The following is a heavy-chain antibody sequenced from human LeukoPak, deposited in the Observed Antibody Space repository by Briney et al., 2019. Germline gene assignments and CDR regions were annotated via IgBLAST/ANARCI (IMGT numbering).Heavy chain of an antibody. CDR2: ISSSSSTI. CDR3: AKDQWTRTRGDSSSYGIDY. Sequence: PGGSLRLSCAASGFSFNAHSMSWVRQAPGKGLEWISYISSSSSTIYYADSVKGRFTISRDNSKNTLYLQMNSLRAEDTAVYYCAKDQWTRTRGDSSSYGIDYWGQGTLVTVSS. CDR1: GFSFNAHS. V-gene: IGHV3-48*01. D-gene: IGHD6-6*01. J-gene: IGHJ4*02.